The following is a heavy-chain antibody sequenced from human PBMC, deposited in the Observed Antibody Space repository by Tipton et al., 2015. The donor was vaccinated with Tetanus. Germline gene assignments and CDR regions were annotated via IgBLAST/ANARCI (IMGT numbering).Heavy chain of an antibody. CDR3: EAQRTSEDF. CDR2: LSHDGGNI. J-gene: IGHJ4*02. Sequence: SLRLSCVASGFTFSHFAVSWVRRAPGRGLEWVSSLSHDGGNIYYADFARGRFTISRDNSKNTLFLQRDDLRAEDTAIYYFEAQRTSEDFWGQGTLVTASS. V-gene: IGHV3-23*01. CDR1: GFTFSHFA. D-gene: IGHD1-14*01.